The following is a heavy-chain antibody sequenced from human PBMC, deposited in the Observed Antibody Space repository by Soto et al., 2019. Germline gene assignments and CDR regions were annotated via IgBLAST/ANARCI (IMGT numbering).Heavy chain of an antibody. V-gene: IGHV3-11*01. CDR3: ARPMVRGVPPYYGMDV. D-gene: IGHD3-10*01. Sequence: QVQLVESGGGWVKPGGSLRLSCAASGFTFSDYYMSWIRQAPGKGLEWVAFISSSGSTIYYADSVKGRFTISRDNAKKSLYLQMNSLRAEDTAVYYCARPMVRGVPPYYGMDVWGQGTTVTVSS. CDR2: ISSSGSTI. J-gene: IGHJ6*02. CDR1: GFTFSDYY.